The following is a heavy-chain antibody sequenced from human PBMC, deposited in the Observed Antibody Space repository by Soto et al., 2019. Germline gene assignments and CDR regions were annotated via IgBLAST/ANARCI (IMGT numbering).Heavy chain of an antibody. CDR2: INSDGSST. J-gene: IGHJ4*02. Sequence: GGSLRLSCAASGFTFSSYWMHWVRQAPGKGLVWVSRINSDGSSTSYADSVKGRFTISRDNAKNTLYLQMNSLRAEDTAVYYCAVAVAGPTAIGYWGQGALVTVSS. CDR1: GFTFSSYW. V-gene: IGHV3-74*01. D-gene: IGHD6-19*01. CDR3: AVAVAGPTAIGY.